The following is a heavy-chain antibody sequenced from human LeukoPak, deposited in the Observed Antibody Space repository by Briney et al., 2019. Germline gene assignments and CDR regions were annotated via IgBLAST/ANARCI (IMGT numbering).Heavy chain of an antibody. V-gene: IGHV1-18*01. CDR1: GYTFTSYG. D-gene: IGHD3-16*02. CDR3: ARTSDYVWGSYRYPTGFDY. J-gene: IGHJ4*02. Sequence: GASVKVSCKASGYTFTSYGISLVRQAPGRGLEWMGWISAYNGNTNYAQKLQGRVTMTTDTSTSTAYMELRSLRSDDTAVYYCARTSDYVWGSYRYPTGFDYWGQGTLVTVSS. CDR2: ISAYNGNT.